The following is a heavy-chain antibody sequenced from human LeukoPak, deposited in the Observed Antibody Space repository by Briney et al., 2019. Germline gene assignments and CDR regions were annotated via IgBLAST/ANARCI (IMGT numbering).Heavy chain of an antibody. Sequence: PGGSLRLSCAASGLPFSSYSMNWVRQAPGKGLEWISYIIISSGTIYYADSVKGRFTISGDNAKNSLYLQMNSLRDEDTAVYYCVRDSLYAFDVWGQGTMVTVSS. J-gene: IGHJ3*01. V-gene: IGHV3-48*02. CDR2: IIISSGTI. CDR1: GLPFSSYS. CDR3: VRDSLYAFDV.